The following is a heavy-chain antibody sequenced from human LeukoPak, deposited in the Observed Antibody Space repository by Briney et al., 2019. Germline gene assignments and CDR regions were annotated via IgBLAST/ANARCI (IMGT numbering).Heavy chain of an antibody. Sequence: GGSLRLSCAASGFTFRSNWMHWVRQAPGKGLVWVSRINSDGSSTSYAGSVKGRFTISRDNAKNTLYLQMNSLRAEDTAVYYCARGSTGDHYWGQGTLVTVSS. CDR1: GFTFRSNW. J-gene: IGHJ4*02. CDR3: ARGSTGDHY. V-gene: IGHV3-74*01. D-gene: IGHD3-9*01. CDR2: INSDGSST.